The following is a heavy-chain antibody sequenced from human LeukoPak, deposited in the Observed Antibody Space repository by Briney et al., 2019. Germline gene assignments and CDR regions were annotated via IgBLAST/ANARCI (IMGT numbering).Heavy chain of an antibody. V-gene: IGHV4-59*01. J-gene: IGHJ4*02. Sequence: SETLSLTCTVSGGSFSSYYWVWIRQPPGKGLEWIGYIDHSGSTNYNPSLKSPVTISIYTSMNQFSLKLRSVTAADTAVYYCARGVGHSHVDYWGQGTLVTVSS. CDR2: IDHSGST. CDR1: GGSFSSYY. CDR3: ARGVGHSHVDY.